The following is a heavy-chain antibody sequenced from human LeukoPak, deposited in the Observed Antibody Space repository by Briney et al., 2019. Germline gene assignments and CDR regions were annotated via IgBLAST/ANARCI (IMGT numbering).Heavy chain of an antibody. Sequence: ASVKVSCKASGYIFTSYAMNWVRQAPGQGLEWMGIINPSGGSTSYAQKFQGRVTMTRDMSTSTVYMELSSLRSEDTAVYYCARVYGLDYGGNARGFDYWGQGTLVTVSS. D-gene: IGHD4-23*01. CDR1: GYIFTSYA. CDR2: INPSGGST. V-gene: IGHV1-46*01. J-gene: IGHJ4*02. CDR3: ARVYGLDYGGNARGFDY.